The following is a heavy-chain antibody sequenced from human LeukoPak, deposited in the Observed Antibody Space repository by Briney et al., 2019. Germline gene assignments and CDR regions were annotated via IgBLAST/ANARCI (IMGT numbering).Heavy chain of an antibody. V-gene: IGHV1-2*02. Sequence: GASVKVSCKASGYTFTGYYMHWVRQAPGQGLEWMGWINPNSGGTNYAQKFQGRVTMTRDTSISTAYMELSRLRSDDTAVYYCARDLSIFGVVYLDYWGQGTLVTVSS. CDR1: GYTFTGYY. CDR2: INPNSGGT. D-gene: IGHD3-3*01. CDR3: ARDLSIFGVVYLDY. J-gene: IGHJ4*02.